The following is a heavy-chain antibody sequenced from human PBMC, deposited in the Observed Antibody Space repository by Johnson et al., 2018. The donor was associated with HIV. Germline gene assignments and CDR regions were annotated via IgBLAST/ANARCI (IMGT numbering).Heavy chain of an antibody. CDR2: INWNGGST. CDR1: DFTVSGNY. Sequence: VQLVESGGGLIQPGGSLRLSCAASDFTVSGNYMSWVRQAPGKGLEWVSGINWNGGSTGYADSVKGRFTISRDNAKNSLYLQMNSLRAEDTALYYCAREGGYCSGGSCVNAFDIWGQGTMVTVSS. J-gene: IGHJ3*02. D-gene: IGHD2-15*01. V-gene: IGHV3-20*04. CDR3: AREGGYCSGGSCVNAFDI.